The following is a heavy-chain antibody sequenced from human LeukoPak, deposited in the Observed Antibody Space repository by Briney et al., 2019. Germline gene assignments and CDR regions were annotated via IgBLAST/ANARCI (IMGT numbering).Heavy chain of an antibody. Sequence: GGSLRLSCAASEFTVSSHYMSWVRQAPGKGLEWVSIIYSGGSTYSADPVKGRFTISRDNSKNTLYLQMKSLRGEDTAVYYCARSYTPRSFDYWGQGTLVTVSS. V-gene: IGHV3-66*01. CDR2: IYSGGST. CDR3: ARSYTPRSFDY. CDR1: EFTVSSHY. J-gene: IGHJ4*02. D-gene: IGHD2-2*02.